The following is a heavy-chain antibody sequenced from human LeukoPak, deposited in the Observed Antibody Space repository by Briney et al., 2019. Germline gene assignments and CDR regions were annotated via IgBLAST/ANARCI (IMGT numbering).Heavy chain of an antibody. V-gene: IGHV3-74*01. D-gene: IGHD3-22*01. CDR3: AGAPSEIGGYYPEYFRH. CDR2: IKSDGST. J-gene: IGHJ1*01. CDR1: GFTFSSYW. Sequence: GGSLRLSCAASGFTFSSYWMHWVRQAPGKGLWVSRIKSDGSTNYADSVKGRFTISRDNAKNTLSLQMNSLRAEDTGVYYCAGAPSEIGGYYPEYFRHWGQGTLVTVSS.